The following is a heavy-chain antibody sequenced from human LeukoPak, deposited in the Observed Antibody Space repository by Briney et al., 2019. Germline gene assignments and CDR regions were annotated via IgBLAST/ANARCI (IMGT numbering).Heavy chain of an antibody. CDR2: IWYDGSNK. Sequence: GGSLRLSCAASGFTFSSYGMHWVRQAPGKGLEWVAVIWYDGSNKYYADSVKGRFTISRDNSKNTLYLQMNSLRAEDTAVYYCAKERNDCSGGSCHYLDAFDNWGQGTMVTVSS. J-gene: IGHJ3*02. D-gene: IGHD2-15*01. CDR3: AKERNDCSGGSCHYLDAFDN. CDR1: GFTFSSYG. V-gene: IGHV3-33*06.